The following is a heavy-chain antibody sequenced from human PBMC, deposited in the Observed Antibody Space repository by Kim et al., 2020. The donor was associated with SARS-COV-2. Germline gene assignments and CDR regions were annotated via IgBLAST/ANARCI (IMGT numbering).Heavy chain of an antibody. CDR3: ARDPGYFPKYYGMDV. J-gene: IGHJ6*02. CDR1: GFTFSDYY. Sequence: GGSLRLSCAASGFTFSDYYMSWIRQAPGKGLEWVSYISSSGSTIYYVDSVKGRFIISRDNAKNSLYLQMNSLRAEDTAVYYCARDPGYFPKYYGMDVWGQGTTVTVSS. CDR2: ISSSGSTI. D-gene: IGHD5-18*01. V-gene: IGHV3-11*04.